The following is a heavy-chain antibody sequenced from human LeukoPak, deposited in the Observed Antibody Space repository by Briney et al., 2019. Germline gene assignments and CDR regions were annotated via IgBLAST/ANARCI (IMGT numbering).Heavy chain of an antibody. CDR1: GFTFSSYA. CDR3: ASHYDSSGRDY. CDR2: ISSNGVST. Sequence: GGSLRLSCAASGFTFSSYAMHLVRQAPGKGLEYVSFISSNGVSTYYANSVKGRFAISRDNAKNSLYLRMNSLRAEDTAVYYCASHYDSSGRDYWGQGTLVTVSS. V-gene: IGHV3-64*01. J-gene: IGHJ4*02. D-gene: IGHD3-22*01.